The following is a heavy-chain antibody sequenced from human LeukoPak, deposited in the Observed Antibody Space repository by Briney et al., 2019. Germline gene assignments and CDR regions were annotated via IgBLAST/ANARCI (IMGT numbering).Heavy chain of an antibody. CDR1: GGSFSGYY. Sequence: SETLSLTCAVYGGSFSGYYWSWIRQPPGNGLEWIGEINHSGSTNYNPSLKSRVTISVDTSKNQFSLKLSSVTAADTAVYYCARGRPDSSPFDYWGQGTLVTVSS. V-gene: IGHV4-34*01. J-gene: IGHJ4*02. CDR3: ARGRPDSSPFDY. CDR2: INHSGST. D-gene: IGHD3-22*01.